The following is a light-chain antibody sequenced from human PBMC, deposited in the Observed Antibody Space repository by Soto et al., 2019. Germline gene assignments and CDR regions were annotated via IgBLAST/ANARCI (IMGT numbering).Light chain of an antibody. V-gene: IGKV3-20*01. CDR3: QQYGSSPE. Sequence: EIVLTQSPGTLSLSPGERATLSCRASQSVSSSYLAWYQQKPGQAPRLLIYGASSRATGIPDRFSGSGSGTDFTLTISRLEPEDFGVYYCQQYGSSPEFGQGTKVEIK. J-gene: IGKJ1*01. CDR2: GAS. CDR1: QSVSSSY.